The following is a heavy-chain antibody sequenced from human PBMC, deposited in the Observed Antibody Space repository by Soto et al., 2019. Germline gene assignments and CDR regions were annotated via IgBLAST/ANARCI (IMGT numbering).Heavy chain of an antibody. D-gene: IGHD1-26*01. CDR2: IIPILGSA. J-gene: IGHJ6*02. CDR3: ARFKVGTTTDYYYGMDV. V-gene: IGHV1-69*13. CDR1: GDTFSNYA. Sequence: SVKVSCKASGDTFSNYAICWVRQAPGQGLEWIGGIIPILGSANYAQKFQGRVTISADGSTNTANLELSSLRSEDTAVYYCARFKVGTTTDYYYGMDVWGQGTTVTV.